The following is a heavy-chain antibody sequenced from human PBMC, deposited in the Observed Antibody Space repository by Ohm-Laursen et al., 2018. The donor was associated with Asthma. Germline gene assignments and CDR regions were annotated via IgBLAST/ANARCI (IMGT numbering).Heavy chain of an antibody. CDR1: GFTFDDYA. CDR3: AKALGYCSSTSCRDYYYYGMDV. D-gene: IGHD2-2*01. J-gene: IGHJ6*02. V-gene: IGHV3-9*01. Sequence: SSLRLSCAASGFTFDDYAMHWVRQAPGKGLEWVSGISWNSGSIGYADSVKGRFTISRDNAKNSLYLQMNSLRAEDTALYYCAKALGYCSSTSCRDYYYYGMDVWGQGTTVTVSS. CDR2: ISWNSGSI.